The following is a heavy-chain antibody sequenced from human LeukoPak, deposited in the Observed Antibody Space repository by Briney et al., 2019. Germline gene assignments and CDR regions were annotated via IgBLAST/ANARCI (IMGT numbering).Heavy chain of an antibody. D-gene: IGHD3-22*01. CDR1: GYTLTELS. J-gene: IGHJ4*02. V-gene: IGHV1-24*01. Sequence: GASVKVSCKVSGYTLTELSMHWVRQAPGKGLEWMGGFDPEDGETIYAQKSQGRVTMTEDTSTDTAYMELSSLRSEDTAVYYCATAGRAFGDSSGYYNYWGQGTLVTVSS. CDR3: ATAGRAFGDSSGYYNY. CDR2: FDPEDGET.